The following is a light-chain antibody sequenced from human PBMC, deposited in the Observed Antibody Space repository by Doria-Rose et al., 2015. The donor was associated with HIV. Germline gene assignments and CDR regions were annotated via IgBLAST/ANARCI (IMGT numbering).Light chain of an antibody. V-gene: IGLV1-51*01. CDR1: SSNIGNNY. CDR2: DNN. Sequence: VSAAPGQKVTISCSGSSSNIGNNYVSWYQQLPGTAPKLLIYDNNKRPSGIPDRFSGSKSGTSATLGITGLQTGDEADYYCGTWDSSLSALVFGGGTKLTVL. J-gene: IGLJ2*01. CDR3: GTWDSSLSALV.